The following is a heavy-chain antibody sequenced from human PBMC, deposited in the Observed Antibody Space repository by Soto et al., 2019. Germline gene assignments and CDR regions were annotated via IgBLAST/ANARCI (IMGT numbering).Heavy chain of an antibody. D-gene: IGHD3-22*01. CDR2: ISASGGTA. J-gene: IGHJ5*01. CDR3: AKLTYPSDSTGYYYERVSGWIDS. V-gene: IGHV3-23*01. Sequence: PGGSLRLSCAASGFMFSSYAMSWVRQAPGKGLEWVSSISASGGTANLADSVEGRCTISRDNSKSTLYLQMNSLRAEDTAVYYCAKLTYPSDSTGYYYERVSGWIDSWGQGTLVTVSP. CDR1: GFMFSSYA.